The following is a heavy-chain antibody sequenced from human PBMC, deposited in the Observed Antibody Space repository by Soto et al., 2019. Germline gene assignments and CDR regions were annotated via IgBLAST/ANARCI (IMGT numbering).Heavy chain of an antibody. Sequence: QVQLVESGGGVVQPGRSLRLSCAASGFSFSNYAMHGVRQAPGKGLEWLAIISYDGDNAYYADSVRGRFTISSDKSNNTLYLQANNLRHEDTAVYYCAKDGGPVYCNSPGCSAKHFDYWGQGTLVTVSS. D-gene: IGHD2-2*01. CDR3: AKDGGPVYCNSPGCSAKHFDY. V-gene: IGHV3-30*18. CDR2: ISYDGDNA. CDR1: GFSFSNYA. J-gene: IGHJ4*02.